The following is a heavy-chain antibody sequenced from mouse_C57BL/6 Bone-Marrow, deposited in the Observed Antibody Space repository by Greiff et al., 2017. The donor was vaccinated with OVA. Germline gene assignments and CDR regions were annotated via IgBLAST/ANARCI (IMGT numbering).Heavy chain of an antibody. J-gene: IGHJ3*01. CDR2: IYPGDGDT. CDR1: GYAFSSYW. CDR3: ARPSNYYGSIWFAY. D-gene: IGHD1-1*01. V-gene: IGHV1-80*01. Sequence: QVQLQQSGAELVKPGASVKISCKASGYAFSSYWMNWVKQRPGKGLEWIGQIYPGDGDTNYNGKFKGKATLTADKSSSTAYMQLSSLTSEDSAVYFCARPSNYYGSIWFAYWGQGTLVTVSA.